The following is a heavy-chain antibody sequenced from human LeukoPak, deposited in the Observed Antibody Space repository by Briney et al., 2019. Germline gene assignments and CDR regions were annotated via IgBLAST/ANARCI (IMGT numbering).Heavy chain of an antibody. CDR3: ARVTGYSAFDY. CDR1: GFTFSSYE. J-gene: IGHJ4*02. CDR2: ISSSGSTI. V-gene: IGHV3-48*03. D-gene: IGHD3-9*01. Sequence: PGGSLRLSCAASGFTFSSYEMNWVRQAPGKGLEWVPYISSSGSTIYYADSVKGRFTISRDNAKNTLYLQMNSLRAEDTAVYYCARVTGYSAFDYWGQGTLVTVSS.